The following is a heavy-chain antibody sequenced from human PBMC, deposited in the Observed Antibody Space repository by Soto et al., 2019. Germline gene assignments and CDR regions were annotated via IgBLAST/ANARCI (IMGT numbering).Heavy chain of an antibody. Sequence: LRRSVAEGKIRDLCWSWIRQKPGKGLEWIGYIYYSGSTNYNPSLKSRVTISVDTSKNQFSLKLSSVTAADTAVYFCARCVSRTMQNGLGICGQAPMVT. V-gene: IGHV4-59*11. CDR3: ARCVSRTMQNGLGI. CDR2: IYYSGST. D-gene: IGHD2-2*01. CDR1: EGKIRDLC. J-gene: IGHJ3*02.